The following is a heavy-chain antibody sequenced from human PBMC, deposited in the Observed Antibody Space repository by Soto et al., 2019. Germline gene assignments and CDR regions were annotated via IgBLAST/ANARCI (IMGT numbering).Heavy chain of an antibody. V-gene: IGHV4-34*01. D-gene: IGHD6-19*01. CDR3: ARDIPDSSGWYGWFDP. J-gene: IGHJ5*02. CDR1: GGSFSGYY. CDR2: INHSGST. Sequence: PSETLSLTCAVYGGSFSGYYWSWIRQPPGKGLEWIGEINHSGSTNYNPSLKSRVTISVDTSKNQFSLKLSSVTAADTAVYYCARDIPDSSGWYGWFDPWGQGTLVTVSS.